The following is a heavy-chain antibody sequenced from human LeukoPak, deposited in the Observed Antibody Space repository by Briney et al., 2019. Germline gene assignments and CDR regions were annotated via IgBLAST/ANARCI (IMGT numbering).Heavy chain of an antibody. D-gene: IGHD5-24*01. Sequence: GGSLRLSCAASGFTFSSYSMNWVRQAPGKGLEWVSSISSSSSYIYYADSVKGRFTVSRDNAKNSLYLQMNSLRAEDTAVYYCARGTWATLYYYYMDVWGKGTTVTVSS. J-gene: IGHJ6*03. CDR1: GFTFSSYS. CDR2: ISSSSSYI. V-gene: IGHV3-21*01. CDR3: ARGTWATLYYYYMDV.